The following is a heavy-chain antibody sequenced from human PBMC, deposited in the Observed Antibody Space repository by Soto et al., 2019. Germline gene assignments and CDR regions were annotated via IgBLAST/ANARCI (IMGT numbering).Heavy chain of an antibody. CDR1: GYTFTGYY. CDR2: INPNSGGT. V-gene: IGHV1-2*04. J-gene: IGHJ6*02. Sequence: VASVKVSFKASGYTFTGYYMHWVRQAPGQGLEWMGWINPNSGGTNYAQKFQGWVTMTRDTSISTAYMELSRLRSDDTAVYYCARDYYYGSGSYLRSSYYYYGMDVWGQGTTVTVSS. D-gene: IGHD3-10*01. CDR3: ARDYYYGSGSYLRSSYYYYGMDV.